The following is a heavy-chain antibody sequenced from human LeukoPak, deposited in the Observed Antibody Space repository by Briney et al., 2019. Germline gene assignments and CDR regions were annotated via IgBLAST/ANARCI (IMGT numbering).Heavy chain of an antibody. CDR3: TKGSYYTWATGY. CDR1: GFTFSGSA. CDR2: IRSKANSYAT. D-gene: IGHD1-26*01. J-gene: IGHJ4*02. Sequence: GACLRLSCAASGFTFSGSAMHWVRQASGKGLEWVSRIRSKANSYATVYAASVKGRFTISRDDSKNTAYLQMNSLKTEDTAVYYCTKGSYYTWATGYWGQGTLVTVSS. V-gene: IGHV3-73*01.